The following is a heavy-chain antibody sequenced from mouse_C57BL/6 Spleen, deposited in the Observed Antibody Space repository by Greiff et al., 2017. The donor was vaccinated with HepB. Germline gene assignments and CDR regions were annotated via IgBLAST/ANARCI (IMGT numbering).Heavy chain of an antibody. J-gene: IGHJ3*01. CDR1: GYTFTSYW. Sequence: QVQLQQPGTELVKPGASVKLSCKASGYTFTSYWMNWVKQRPGQGLEWIGNINPSNGGTNYNEKFKSKATLTVDKSSSTAYMQLSSRTSEDSAVYYCARWDGYYEAWFAYWGQGTLVTVSA. CDR3: ARWDGYYEAWFAY. D-gene: IGHD2-3*01. CDR2: INPSNGGT. V-gene: IGHV1-53*01.